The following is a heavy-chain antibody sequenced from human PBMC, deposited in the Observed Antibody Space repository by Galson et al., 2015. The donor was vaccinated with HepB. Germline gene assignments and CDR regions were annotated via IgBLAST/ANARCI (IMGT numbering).Heavy chain of an antibody. J-gene: IGHJ4*02. CDR1: GFAFDSHA. Sequence: SLRLSCAASGFAFDSHAMSWVRQAPGKGLEWLAVISSGGDKKYYADSVKGRFAISRDNSKNTLYMQMDSLRPEDTAVYYCARTFYCDYWGQGTLVTVSS. V-gene: IGHV3-30*09. CDR2: ISSGGDKK. CDR3: ARTFYCDY.